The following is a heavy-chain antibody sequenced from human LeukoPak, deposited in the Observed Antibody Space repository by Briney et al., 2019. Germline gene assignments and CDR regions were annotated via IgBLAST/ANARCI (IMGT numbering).Heavy chain of an antibody. CDR3: AHGSGWLYDY. Sequence: TLSLTCNVSGGSISGYHWSWIRQPPGKALEWLAPIYWNDDNRYSPSLKSRLTITKDTSKNQVVLTMTNMDPVDTARYYCAHGSGWLYDYWGQGTLVTVSS. D-gene: IGHD6-19*01. V-gene: IGHV2-5*08. CDR2: IYWNDDN. CDR1: GGSISGYH. J-gene: IGHJ4*02.